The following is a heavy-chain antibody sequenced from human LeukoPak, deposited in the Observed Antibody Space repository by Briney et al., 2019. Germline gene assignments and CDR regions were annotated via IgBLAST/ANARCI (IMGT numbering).Heavy chain of an antibody. V-gene: IGHV3-7*01. CDR3: ARDQSYDFWSDYYYYMDV. D-gene: IGHD3-3*01. Sequence: PGGSLRLSXAASGFTLSSSWMSWVRQAPGKGLEWVANTNQVGSEEYYVDSVKGRLTISRDNAKNSLYLQMNSLRAEDTAVYYCARDQSYDFWSDYYYYMDVWGKGTTVTSP. CDR1: GFTLSSSW. CDR2: TNQVGSEE. J-gene: IGHJ6*03.